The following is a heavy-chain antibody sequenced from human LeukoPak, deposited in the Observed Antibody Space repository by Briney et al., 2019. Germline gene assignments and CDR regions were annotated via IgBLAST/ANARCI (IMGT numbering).Heavy chain of an antibody. CDR1: GYSFTSYW. D-gene: IGHD5-12*01. J-gene: IGHJ4*02. Sequence: GGSLKISFKGSGYSFTSYWIGWGRPMPGKGLEWMGIIYPGDSDTRYSPSFQGQVTISADKSISTAYLQWSSLKASDTAMYYCARRGLYSGYDLDYWGQGALVTVSS. V-gene: IGHV5-51*01. CDR3: ARRGLYSGYDLDY. CDR2: IYPGDSDT.